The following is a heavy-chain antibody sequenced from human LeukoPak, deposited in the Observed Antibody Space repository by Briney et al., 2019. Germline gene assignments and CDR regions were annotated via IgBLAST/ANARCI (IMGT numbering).Heavy chain of an antibody. Sequence: SETLSLTCTVSGGSISSYYWSWIRRPPGKGLEWIGYIYYSGSTNYNPSLKSRVTMSVDTSKNQFSLKLSSVTAADTAVYYCAKRRDGYDAFDIWGQGTMVTVSS. CDR1: GGSISSYY. CDR2: IYYSGST. V-gene: IGHV4-59*08. D-gene: IGHD5-24*01. J-gene: IGHJ3*02. CDR3: AKRRDGYDAFDI.